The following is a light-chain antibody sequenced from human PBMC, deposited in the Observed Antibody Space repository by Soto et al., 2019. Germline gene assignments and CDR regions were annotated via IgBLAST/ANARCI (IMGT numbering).Light chain of an antibody. J-gene: IGLJ1*01. Sequence: SYDLTRPPEVSVAQEQRAKSTSERDKIGSKIVHWYKQRPGQAPVAVVFDATDRPSGIPDRISASRSGDTATLTISRVDAGDEADYYCQVWASTAEFFVFGSGSKVTVL. CDR1: KIGSKI. V-gene: IGLV3-21*02. CDR3: QVWASTAEFFV. CDR2: DAT.